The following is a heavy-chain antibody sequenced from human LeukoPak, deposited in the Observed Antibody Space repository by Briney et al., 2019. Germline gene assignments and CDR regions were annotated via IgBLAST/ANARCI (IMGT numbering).Heavy chain of an antibody. CDR3: ARDPRGPAGYDSPARDTFDY. D-gene: IGHD3-22*01. CDR1: GFTFTHYA. CDR2: IFYDGTIQ. Sequence: GGSLRLSCAASGFTFTHYAMHWVRQTPGKGLEGVAVIFYDGTIQYYSDSVRGRLIVSRDNPKNTLYLQMNSLGAEDTAVYYCARDPRGPAGYDSPARDTFDYWGQGTLVPVSS. J-gene: IGHJ4*02. V-gene: IGHV3-30*03.